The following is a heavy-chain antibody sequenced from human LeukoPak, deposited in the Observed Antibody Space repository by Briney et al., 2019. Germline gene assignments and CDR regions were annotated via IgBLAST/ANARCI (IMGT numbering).Heavy chain of an antibody. V-gene: IGHV4-59*08. CDR3: ARHEKNGGYYDN. D-gene: IGHD3-22*01. CDR1: GGSFIGYY. Sequence: SETLSLTCAVYGGSFIGYYWSWIRQPPGKGLEWIGYIYYSGGTDYNPSLKSRVTISVDTSKNQFSLQLRSVTAADTAVYYCARHEKNGGYYDNWGQGTLVTVSS. CDR2: IYYSGGT. J-gene: IGHJ4*02.